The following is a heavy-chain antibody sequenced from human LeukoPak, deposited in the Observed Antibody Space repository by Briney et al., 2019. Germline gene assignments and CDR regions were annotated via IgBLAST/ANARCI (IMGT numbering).Heavy chain of an antibody. CDR2: IQNDGSTI. D-gene: IGHD1-26*01. CDR3: ARDRPGGYSGSYYG. Sequence: PGGSLRLSCAASGFTYSHYGMHWVRQAPGKGPEWVAFIQNDGSTIFYADPVKGRFTISRDNAKNSLYLQMNSLRAEDTAVYYCARDRPGGYSGSYYGWGQGTLVTVSS. V-gene: IGHV3-30*02. J-gene: IGHJ4*02. CDR1: GFTYSHYG.